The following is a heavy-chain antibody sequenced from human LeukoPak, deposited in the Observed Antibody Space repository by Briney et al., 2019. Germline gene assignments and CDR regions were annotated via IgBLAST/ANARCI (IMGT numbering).Heavy chain of an antibody. D-gene: IGHD4-23*01. J-gene: IGHJ3*02. Sequence: GGSLRLSCAASGFTFSSYWMSWVRQAPGKGLEWVANIKQGGSEKYYVDSVKGRFTISRDNAKNSLYLQMNSLRAEDTAVYYCARDIGPPTTVVTRSAFDIWGQGTMVTVSS. CDR1: GFTFSSYW. V-gene: IGHV3-7*01. CDR2: IKQGGSEK. CDR3: ARDIGPPTTVVTRSAFDI.